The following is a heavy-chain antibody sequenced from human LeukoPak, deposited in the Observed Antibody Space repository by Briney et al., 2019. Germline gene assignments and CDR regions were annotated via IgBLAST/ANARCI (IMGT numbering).Heavy chain of an antibody. Sequence: GGSLRLPCAASGFTFNTFSMNWVRQAPGKGPEWVSYISSSGTTTYYADSVKGRFTISRDNAKNSLYLQMNSLRAEDTAVYYCAKKGYYDGSGYYMYYFDHWGQGTLVTVSS. D-gene: IGHD3-22*01. CDR2: ISSSGTTT. V-gene: IGHV3-48*04. CDR1: GFTFNTFS. J-gene: IGHJ4*02. CDR3: AKKGYYDGSGYYMYYFDH.